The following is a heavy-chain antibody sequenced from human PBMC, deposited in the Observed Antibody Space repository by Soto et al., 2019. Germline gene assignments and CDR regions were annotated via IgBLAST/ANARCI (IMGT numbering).Heavy chain of an antibody. V-gene: IGHV1-69*06. D-gene: IGHD1-20*01. CDR1: GGTFTSYA. CDR3: ARDVTGTTKYFDY. Sequence: SVKVSCKASGGTFTSYAISWVRQAPGQGLEWMGGIIHTFGTPNYAQKFQARVTITADKSTSTAYMELSSLRSEDTAVYYCARDVTGTTKYFDYWGQGTLVTVSS. J-gene: IGHJ4*02. CDR2: IIHTFGTP.